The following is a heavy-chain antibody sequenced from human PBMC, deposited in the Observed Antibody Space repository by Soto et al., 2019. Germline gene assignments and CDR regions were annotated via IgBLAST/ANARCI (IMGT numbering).Heavy chain of an antibody. J-gene: IGHJ6*02. CDR2: IYYSGST. V-gene: IGHV4-31*03. Sequence: KASETLSLTCTGSGGSISSGGYYWSWIRQDPGKGLEWIGYIYYSGSTYYNPSLKSRVTISVDTSKNQFSLKLSSVTAADTAVYYCARVLGSGYYTHYYGMDVWGQGTTVTVSS. D-gene: IGHD3-3*01. CDR1: GGSISSGGYY. CDR3: ARVLGSGYYTHYYGMDV.